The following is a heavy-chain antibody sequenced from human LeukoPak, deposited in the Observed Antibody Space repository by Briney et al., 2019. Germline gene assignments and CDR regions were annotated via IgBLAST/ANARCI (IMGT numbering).Heavy chain of an antibody. CDR1: GFTFRSYA. Sequence: GGSLRLSCAASGFTFRSYAMQWVRQAPGKGLEWVSYITYNSGTIFYADSVKGRFTISRDNSKNTLYLQMGSLRAEDMAVYYCARGGDQLLSPFDYWGQGTLVTVSS. V-gene: IGHV3-48*01. CDR3: ARGGDQLLSPFDY. D-gene: IGHD2-2*01. J-gene: IGHJ4*02. CDR2: ITYNSGTI.